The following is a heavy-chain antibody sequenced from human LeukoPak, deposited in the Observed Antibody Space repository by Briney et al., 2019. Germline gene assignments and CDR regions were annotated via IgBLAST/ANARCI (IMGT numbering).Heavy chain of an antibody. CDR2: INPSGGGT. J-gene: IGHJ4*02. Sequence: GASVKVSCKASGYTFTTYYMHWVRQAPGQGLEWMGIINPSGGGTNYAQEFQGRVTMTRDTSTSTVYMDLNNLRSDDTAVYYCARGNPTNYGAYLYYFDYWGQGTLVTVYS. V-gene: IGHV1-46*01. CDR1: GYTFTTYY. CDR3: ARGNPTNYGAYLYYFDY. D-gene: IGHD4-17*01.